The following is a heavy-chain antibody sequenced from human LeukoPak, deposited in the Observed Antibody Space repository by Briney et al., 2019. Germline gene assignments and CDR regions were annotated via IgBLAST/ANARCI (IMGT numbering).Heavy chain of an antibody. V-gene: IGHV3-53*01. J-gene: IGHJ4*02. D-gene: IGHD6-19*01. Sequence: PGGSLRLSCAASGFTVSSNYMSWVRQAPGKGLEWVSVIYSGGSTYYADSVKGRFTISRDNSKNTLHLQMNSLRAEDTAVYYCARKGQSVAGTLTFDYWGQGTLVTVSS. CDR3: ARKGQSVAGTLTFDY. CDR1: GFTVSSNY. CDR2: IYSGGST.